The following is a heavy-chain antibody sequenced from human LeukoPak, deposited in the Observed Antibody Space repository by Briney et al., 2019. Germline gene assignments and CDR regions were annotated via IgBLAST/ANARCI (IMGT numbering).Heavy chain of an antibody. V-gene: IGHV3-9*01. CDR3: AKDIGYDSSGIDY. CDR1: GFTFSSYW. D-gene: IGHD3-22*01. CDR2: ISWSSSTI. J-gene: IGHJ4*02. Sequence: GGSLRLSCAASGFTFSSYWMHWVRQAPGKGLEWVSGISWSSSTIGYADSVKGRFTISRDNAKNSLYLQMNSLRAEDTALYYCAKDIGYDSSGIDYWGQGALVTVSS.